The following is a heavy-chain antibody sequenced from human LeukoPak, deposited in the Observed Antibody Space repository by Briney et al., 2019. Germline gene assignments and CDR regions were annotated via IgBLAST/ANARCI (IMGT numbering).Heavy chain of an antibody. Sequence: SETLSLTCTVSGGAVSSNSYYWSWVRQPPGKGLEWIGFIDYTGSANYNPSLKSRVTISLDTSKNQFSVKVMSVTAADTAVYYCARIPVAKTFDYWGQGTLVTVSS. CDR3: ARIPVAKTFDY. CDR2: IDYTGSA. V-gene: IGHV4-61*01. D-gene: IGHD6-19*01. J-gene: IGHJ4*02. CDR1: GGAVSSNSYY.